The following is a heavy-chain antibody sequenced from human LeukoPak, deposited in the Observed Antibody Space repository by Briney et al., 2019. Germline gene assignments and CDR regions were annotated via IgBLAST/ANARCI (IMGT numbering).Heavy chain of an antibody. D-gene: IGHD6-19*01. CDR3: AKVLWLVRYYFDY. J-gene: IGHJ4*02. V-gene: IGHV3-23*01. CDR1: GFTFSTYA. CDR2: ISGSGDNT. Sequence: GGSLRLSCAASGFTFSTYAMNWVRQAPGQGLEWVSGISGSGDNTYYADSVKGRFTISRDNSKNTLYLQMNSLRAEDTAVYYCAKVLWLVRYYFDYWGQGTLVTVSS.